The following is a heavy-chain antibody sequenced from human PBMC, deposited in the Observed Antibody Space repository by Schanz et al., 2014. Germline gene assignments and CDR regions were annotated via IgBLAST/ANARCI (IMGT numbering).Heavy chain of an antibody. V-gene: IGHV3-21*02. D-gene: IGHD1-26*01. CDR2: LISTGRYL. CDR1: GFTFSSYS. CDR3: ARDPVEGAPTPYYFDS. Sequence: EVQLVESGGGLVKPGGSLRLSCAASGFTFSSYSLAWVRQAPGKGLEWVSLISTGRYLYYADSVKGRFTISRDNTKNSVFLQMSSLRVEDTGLYFCARDPVEGAPTPYYFDSWGPGTLVTVSS. J-gene: IGHJ4*02.